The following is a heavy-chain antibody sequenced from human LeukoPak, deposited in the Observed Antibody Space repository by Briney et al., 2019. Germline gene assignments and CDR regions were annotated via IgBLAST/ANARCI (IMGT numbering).Heavy chain of an antibody. CDR3: ARARVPIAVAGLYYFDY. D-gene: IGHD6-19*01. CDR2: IKPDSGSS. V-gene: IGHV1-2*02. J-gene: IGHJ4*02. Sequence: ASVKVSCKASGYTFTAYYIDWLRQAPGQGPEGMGWIKPDSGSSHYAQKFQGRVTMTRDTSSNSAYMDLTRLKSDDTAVYYCARARVPIAVAGLYYFDYWGQGALVTVSS. CDR1: GYTFTAYY.